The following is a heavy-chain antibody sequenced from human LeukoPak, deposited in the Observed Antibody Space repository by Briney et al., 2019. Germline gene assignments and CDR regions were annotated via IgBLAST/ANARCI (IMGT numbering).Heavy chain of an antibody. CDR1: GYTFTDYY. J-gene: IGHJ4*02. CDR2: INPNSGGT. D-gene: IGHD3-10*01. CDR3: GRGVTVRGVIITPDY. Sequence: ASVKVSCKASGYTFTDYYMHWVRQAPGQGLEWMEWINPNSGGTKYAQKFQGRVTMTRDTSISTTYMELSRLRSDDTAVYYCGRGVTVRGVIITPDYWDQGTLVSVSS. V-gene: IGHV1-2*02.